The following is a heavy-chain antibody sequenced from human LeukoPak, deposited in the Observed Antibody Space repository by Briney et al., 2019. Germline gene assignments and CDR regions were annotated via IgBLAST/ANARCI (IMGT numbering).Heavy chain of an antibody. CDR1: GYTFTSYY. J-gene: IGHJ6*02. V-gene: IGHV1-46*01. CDR2: INPSGGST. D-gene: IGHD2-2*02. CDR3: AREYCSSTSCYKPYGMDV. Sequence: GASVKVSCKASGYTFTSYYMHWVRQAPGQGLEWMGIINPSGGSTSYAQKFQGRVTMTRDTSTSTVYTELSSLRSEDTAVYYCAREYCSSTSCYKPYGMDVWGQGTTVTVSS.